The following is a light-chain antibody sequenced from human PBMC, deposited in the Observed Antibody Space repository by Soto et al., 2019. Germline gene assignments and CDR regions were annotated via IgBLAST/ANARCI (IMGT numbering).Light chain of an antibody. Sequence: QSALTQPASVSGSHGQSITISCTGTSSDVGSYNLVSWYQQHPGKAPKLMIYEGSKRPSGVSNRFSGSKSGNTASLTISGLQAEDEADYYCCSYASSRVVFGGGTKVTVL. V-gene: IGLV2-23*01. CDR2: EGS. J-gene: IGLJ2*01. CDR1: SSDVGSYNL. CDR3: CSYASSRVV.